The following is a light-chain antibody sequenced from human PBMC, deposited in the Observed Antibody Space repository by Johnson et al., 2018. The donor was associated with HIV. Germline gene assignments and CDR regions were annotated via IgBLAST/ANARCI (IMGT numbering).Light chain of an antibody. J-gene: IGLJ1*01. Sequence: QSVLTQPPSVSAAPGQRVTISCSGSSSNIGNDSVSWYQQLPGTAPELLIYENNKRPSWIPDRFSGSKSGTSDTMGITGLQTGHEAEYYCGTWDSSQVVFGTGTKVTVL. V-gene: IGLV1-51*02. CDR3: GTWDSSQVV. CDR2: ENN. CDR1: SSNIGNDS.